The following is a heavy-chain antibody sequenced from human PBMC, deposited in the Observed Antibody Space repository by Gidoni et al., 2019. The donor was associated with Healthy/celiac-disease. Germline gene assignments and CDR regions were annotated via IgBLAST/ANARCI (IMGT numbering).Heavy chain of an antibody. J-gene: IGHJ4*02. CDR3: ARLPLFDCSRTSCLGAFDY. CDR1: GYTFTSYG. Sequence: QVQLVQSGAEVKKPGASVKVSCKASGYTFTSYGISWVRQAPGQGLEWMGWISAYNGNTNYAQKLQGRVTMTTDTSTSTAYMELRSLRSDDTAVYYWARLPLFDCSRTSCLGAFDYWGQGTLVTVSS. V-gene: IGHV1-18*01. CDR2: ISAYNGNT. D-gene: IGHD2-2*01.